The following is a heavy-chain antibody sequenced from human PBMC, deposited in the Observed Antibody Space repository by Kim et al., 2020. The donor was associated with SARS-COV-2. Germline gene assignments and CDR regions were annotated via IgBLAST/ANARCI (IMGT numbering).Heavy chain of an antibody. Sequence: GGSLRLSCAASGFNFRSNAMSWVRQAPGKGPEWVSGIGSDGSAHYADSVRGRFTISRDTYRNTLYLELNSLSAEDTALYYCAKDLHYYSAMDVSGQGATV. CDR1: GFNFRSNA. D-gene: IGHD3-22*01. V-gene: IGHV3-23*01. CDR3: AKDLHYYSAMDV. J-gene: IGHJ6*02. CDR2: IGSDGSA.